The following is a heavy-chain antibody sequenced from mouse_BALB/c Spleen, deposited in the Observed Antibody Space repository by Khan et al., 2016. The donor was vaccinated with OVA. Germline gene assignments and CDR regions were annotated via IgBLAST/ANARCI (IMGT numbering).Heavy chain of an antibody. CDR3: ARTTMMLGFTY. CDR1: AFNIKDTY. V-gene: IGHV14-3*02. CDR2: IDPANGNT. J-gene: IGHJ3*01. Sequence: EVQLQQSGAELVKPGASVKLSCTASAFNIKDTYMHWVKQRPEQGLEWIGRIDPANGNTKYDPKFQGKATITADTSSNTAYLHLSSLTSEDIAVYYCARTTMMLGFTYWGQGTLVTVSA. D-gene: IGHD2-4*01.